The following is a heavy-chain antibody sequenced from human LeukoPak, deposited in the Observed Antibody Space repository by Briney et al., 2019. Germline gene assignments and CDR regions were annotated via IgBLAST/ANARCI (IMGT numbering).Heavy chain of an antibody. CDR1: GGTFSSYA. CDR2: IIPIFGTA. V-gene: IGHV1-69*13. D-gene: IGHD2-15*01. CDR3: ARLIGSGVYYYMDV. J-gene: IGHJ6*03. Sequence: ASVKVSCXASGGTFSSYAISWVRQARGQGLEWMAGIIPIFGTANYAQKFQGRVTITADESTSTAYMELSSLRSEDTAVYYCARLIGSGVYYYMDVWGKGTTVTVSS.